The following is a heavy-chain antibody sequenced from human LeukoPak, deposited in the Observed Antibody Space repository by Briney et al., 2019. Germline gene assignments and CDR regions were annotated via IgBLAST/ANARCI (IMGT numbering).Heavy chain of an antibody. D-gene: IGHD3-22*01. CDR1: GYTFTGYY. J-gene: IGHJ4*02. CDR3: ACSSDYHDSSGYYLGNY. V-gene: IGHV1-2*02. CDR2: INPNSGGT. Sequence: GASVTVSCKASGYTFTGYYMHWVRQAPGQGLEWMGWINPNSGGTNYAQKFQGRVTMTRDTSISTAYMELSRLRSDDTAVYYCACSSDYHDSSGYYLGNYWGQGTLVTVSS.